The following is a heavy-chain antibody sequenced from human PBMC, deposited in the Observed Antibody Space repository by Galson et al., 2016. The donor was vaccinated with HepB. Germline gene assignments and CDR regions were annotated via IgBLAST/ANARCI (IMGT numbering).Heavy chain of an antibody. CDR2: IHYSGSS. CDR3: ARWGTYSEKHAFDI. D-gene: IGHD3-16*01. V-gene: IGHV4-59*01. CDR1: DDSISNYY. Sequence: LSLTCTVSDDSISNYYWNWIRQPPGKGLEWIGYIHYSGSSKCNPPLKSRVTMSVDTSKNQFSLRLSSVTAADTAVCYCARWGTYSEKHAFDIWGQGTMVTVSS. J-gene: IGHJ3*02.